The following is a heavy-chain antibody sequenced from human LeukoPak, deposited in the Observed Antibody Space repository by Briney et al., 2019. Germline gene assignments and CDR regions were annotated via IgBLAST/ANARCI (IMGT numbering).Heavy chain of an antibody. J-gene: IGHJ3*02. CDR1: GFTFSSYS. V-gene: IGHV3-21*01. D-gene: IGHD5-24*01. Sequence: GGSLRLSCAASGFTFSSYSMNWVRQAPGKGLEWVSSISSSSSYIYYADSVKGRFTISRDNAKNSLYLQMNSLRAEDTAVYYCARVYEMATPGTFDIWGQGTMVTVSS. CDR2: ISSSSSYI. CDR3: ARVYEMATPGTFDI.